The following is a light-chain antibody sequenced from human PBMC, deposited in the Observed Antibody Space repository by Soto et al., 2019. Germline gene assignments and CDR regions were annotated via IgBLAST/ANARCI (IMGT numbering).Light chain of an antibody. J-gene: IGLJ1*01. Sequence: QSVLTQPASVSGSPGQSITISCTGTSSDVGGYNYVSWYQQHPGKAPKLMIYEVSSRPSGVSYRFSASKSGNTASLTISGLQAEDEADYYCSSYTSNSTFVFGPGTQLTVL. CDR1: SSDVGGYNY. V-gene: IGLV2-14*01. CDR3: SSYTSNSTFV. CDR2: EVS.